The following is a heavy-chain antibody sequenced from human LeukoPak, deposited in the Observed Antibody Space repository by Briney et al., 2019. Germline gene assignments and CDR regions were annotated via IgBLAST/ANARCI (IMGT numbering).Heavy chain of an antibody. CDR3: AKTVRRSFDI. V-gene: IGHV3-23*01. CDR1: GFTFRDYG. CDR2: IITSGSNT. Sequence: GGSLRLSXEGSGFTFRDYGMNWVRQAPGKGLEWVSGIITSGSNTYYADSVKGRFTISRDNSKNTLYLQMNSLRAEDTALYYCAKTVRRSFDIWGQGTMVTVSS. D-gene: IGHD6-6*01. J-gene: IGHJ3*02.